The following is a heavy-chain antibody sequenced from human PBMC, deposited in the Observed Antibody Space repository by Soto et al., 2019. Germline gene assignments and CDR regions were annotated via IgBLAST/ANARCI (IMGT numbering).Heavy chain of an antibody. J-gene: IGHJ6*02. V-gene: IGHV1-18*01. CDR2: ISAYNGNT. CDR3: ASSYGDSYYYGMDV. CDR1: GYNFTIYG. Sequence: SCRTAGYNFTIYGISWVRQAPGQGLEWMGWISAYNGNTNYAQKFQGRVTMTTDTSTSTAYMELRSLRSDDTAVYYCASSYGDSYYYGMDVWGQGTTVTVSS. D-gene: IGHD4-17*01.